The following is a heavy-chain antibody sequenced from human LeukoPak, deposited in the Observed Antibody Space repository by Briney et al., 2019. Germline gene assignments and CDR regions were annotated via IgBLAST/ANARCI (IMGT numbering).Heavy chain of an antibody. Sequence: SGGSLRLSCAASGLTFSAYPMYWVRQAPGKGLEWVAVISRDGNNMYYADSVKGRFTISRDNSKDTLYLQMNSLRPDDTAVYYCARGFNYNFHIRGQGTVVTVSS. D-gene: IGHD1-1*01. CDR3: ARGFNYNFHI. CDR1: GLTFSAYP. CDR2: ISRDGNNM. V-gene: IGHV3-30-3*01. J-gene: IGHJ3*02.